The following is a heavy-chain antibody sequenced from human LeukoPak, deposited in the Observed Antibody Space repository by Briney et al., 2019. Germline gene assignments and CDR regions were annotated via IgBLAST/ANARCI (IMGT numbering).Heavy chain of an antibody. CDR1: GFTFSSYS. CDR3: AREPSGWYSWFQGDFDY. Sequence: GGSLRLSCAASGFTFSSYSMNWVRQAPGKGLEWVSSISSSSSYIYYADSVKGRFTISRDNAKNSLYLQMNSLRAEDTAVYYCAREPSGWYSWFQGDFDYWGQGTLVTVSS. D-gene: IGHD6-19*01. V-gene: IGHV3-21*01. J-gene: IGHJ4*02. CDR2: ISSSSSYI.